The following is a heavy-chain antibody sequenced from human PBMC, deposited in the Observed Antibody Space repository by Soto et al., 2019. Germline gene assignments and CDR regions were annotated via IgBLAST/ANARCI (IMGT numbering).Heavy chain of an antibody. V-gene: IGHV1-3*01. CDR3: ARSAPPIDY. Sequence: ASVKVSCKASGYIFTSYVMEWVRQAPGQRLEWMGWINAGNGNTKYSQKFQGRVTITRDTSANTAYMELSSLRSEDTAVYYCARSAPPIDYWGQGTLVTVS. CDR1: GYIFTSYV. CDR2: INAGNGNT. J-gene: IGHJ4*02.